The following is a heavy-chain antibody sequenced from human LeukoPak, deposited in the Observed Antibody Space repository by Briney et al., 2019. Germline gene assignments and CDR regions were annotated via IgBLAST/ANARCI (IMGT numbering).Heavy chain of an antibody. CDR2: IYYSGST. CDR1: GGSISSSSYY. V-gene: IGHV4-39*01. CDR3: ARHPNVDY. J-gene: IGHJ4*02. D-gene: IGHD5-12*01. Sequence: SETPSLTCTVSGGSISSSSYYWGWIRQPPGKGLEWIGSIYYSGSTYYNPSLKSRVTISVDTSKNQFSLKLSSVTAADTAVYYCARHPNVDYWGQGTLVTVSS.